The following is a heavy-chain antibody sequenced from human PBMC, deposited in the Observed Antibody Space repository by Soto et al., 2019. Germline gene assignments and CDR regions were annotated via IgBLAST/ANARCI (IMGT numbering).Heavy chain of an antibody. CDR1: GGSFSGYY. J-gene: IGHJ4*02. CDR2: INHSGST. V-gene: IGHV4-34*01. D-gene: IGHD4-17*01. Sequence: PSETLSLTCAVYGGSFSGYYWSWIRQPPGKGLEWIGEINHSGSTNYNPSLKSRVTISVDTSKNQFSLKLSSVTAADTAVYYCARNMLYGEYFDYWGQGTLVTVSS. CDR3: ARNMLYGEYFDY.